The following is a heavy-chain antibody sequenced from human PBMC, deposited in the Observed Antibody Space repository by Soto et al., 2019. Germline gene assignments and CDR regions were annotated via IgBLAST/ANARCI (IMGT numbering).Heavy chain of an antibody. CDR2: ISYDGSNK. V-gene: IGHV3-30-3*01. J-gene: IGHJ6*02. Sequence: HPGGSLRLSCAASGFTFSSYAMHWVRQAPGKGLEWVAVISYDGSNKYYADSVKGRFTISRDNSKNTLYLQMNSLRAEDTAVYYCARNTLRYYGSGSYLIYGMDVWGQGTTVTVSS. CDR3: ARNTLRYYGSGSYLIYGMDV. CDR1: GFTFSSYA. D-gene: IGHD3-10*01.